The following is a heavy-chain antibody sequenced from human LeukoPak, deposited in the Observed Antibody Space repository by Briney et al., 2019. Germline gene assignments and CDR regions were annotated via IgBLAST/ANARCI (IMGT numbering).Heavy chain of an antibody. CDR3: ARSYSGSFLY. CDR1: GGSISSGSYY. J-gene: IGHJ4*02. CDR2: ISATGST. V-gene: IGHV4-61*02. D-gene: IGHD1-26*01. Sequence: SETLSLTCTVSGGSISSGSYYWNWIRQPAGKGLEWIGRISATGSTNYNPSLKSRVALSVDTSKSQFSLKLNSATAADTAVYYCARSYSGSFLYWGQGSLVTVSS.